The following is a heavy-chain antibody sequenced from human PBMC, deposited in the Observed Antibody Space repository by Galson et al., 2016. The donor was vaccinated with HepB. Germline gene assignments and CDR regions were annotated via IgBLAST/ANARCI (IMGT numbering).Heavy chain of an antibody. CDR1: GFTFSTFSNYG. V-gene: IGHV3-23*01. J-gene: IGHJ3*02. CDR3: AKYLATLGTISGVRPGTEFDAFKI. CDR2: ISSSGTST. D-gene: IGHD3-3*01. Sequence: SLRLSCAASGFTFSTFSNYGMSWVRQAPGQGLEWVSGISSSGTSTYYADSVKGRFTISRDNSKSTVALQMNSLRPEDTAVYYCAKYLATLGTISGVRPGTEFDAFKIWGKGTMVSVSS.